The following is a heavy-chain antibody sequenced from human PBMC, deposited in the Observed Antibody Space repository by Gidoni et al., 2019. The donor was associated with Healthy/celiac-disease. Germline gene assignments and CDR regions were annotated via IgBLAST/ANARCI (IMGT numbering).Heavy chain of an antibody. V-gene: IGHV4-59*08. CDR1: GGSISSYY. Sequence: QVQLQESGPGLVKPSETLSLTCPVSGGSISSYYWSWNRQPPGKGLEWIGYIYYSGSTNYNPSLKSRVTISVDTSKNQFSLKLSSVTAADTAVYYCARKSGMDWYFDLWGRGTLVTVSS. D-gene: IGHD1-1*01. CDR2: IYYSGST. CDR3: ARKSGMDWYFDL. J-gene: IGHJ2*01.